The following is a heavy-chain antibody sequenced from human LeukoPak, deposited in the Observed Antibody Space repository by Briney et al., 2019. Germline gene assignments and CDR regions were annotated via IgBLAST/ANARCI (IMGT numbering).Heavy chain of an antibody. CDR1: GFTFDNYP. CDR2: ISGGADST. CDR3: AATLDWSYFDF. D-gene: IGHD1-1*01. V-gene: IGHV3-23*01. J-gene: IGHJ4*02. Sequence: GGSLRLSCTASGFTFDNYPMTWVRQAPGKGLEWVSGISGGADSTFFADSVKGRFTISRDNSKNTLFLQMNSLRAEDTAIYYCAATLDWSYFDFGGQGTLVTVSP.